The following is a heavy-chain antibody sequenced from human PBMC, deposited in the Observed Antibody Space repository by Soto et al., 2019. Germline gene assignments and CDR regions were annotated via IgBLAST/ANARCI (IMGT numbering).Heavy chain of an antibody. CDR2: SIPFFYIT. CDR1: GGSFNSFA. J-gene: IGHJ5*02. CDR3: ARLESTYIDISGYYWFDP. V-gene: IGHV1-69*01. Sequence: QVQLVQSGAEVKKPGSSVKVSCKASGGSFNSFAVSWVRQAPGQGLEWMGGSIPFFYITSYAQRFQGRVTITADESTTTAYMELRRLRSQDTAVYYCARLESTYIDISGYYWFDPWGQGTLVTVSS. D-gene: IGHD3-22*01.